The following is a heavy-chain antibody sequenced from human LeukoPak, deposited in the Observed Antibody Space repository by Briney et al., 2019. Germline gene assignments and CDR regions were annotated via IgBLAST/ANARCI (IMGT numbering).Heavy chain of an antibody. J-gene: IGHJ5*02. Sequence: PSETLSLSCTVSAGSISSSSYSWGWIRQPPGKGLEWIGSIYYSGSTYYNPSLKSRVTISVDTSKNQFSLKLSSVTAADTAVYYCARDQTDFWSGYYKGVPYNWFDPWGQGTLVTVSS. CDR1: AGSISSSSYS. D-gene: IGHD3-3*01. CDR2: IYYSGST. CDR3: ARDQTDFWSGYYKGVPYNWFDP. V-gene: IGHV4-39*07.